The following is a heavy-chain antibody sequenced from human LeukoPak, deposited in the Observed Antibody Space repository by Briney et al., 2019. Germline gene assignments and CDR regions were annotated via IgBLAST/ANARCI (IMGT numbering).Heavy chain of an antibody. CDR1: GGSISIYY. CDR3: ARDRPTLYYYDSSGYAKVFDY. J-gene: IGHJ4*02. V-gene: IGHV4-4*07. Sequence: PSETLSLTCTVSGGSISIYYWSWIRQPAGKGLEWIGRIYTSGSTNYNPSLKSRVTMSVDTSKNQFSLKLSSVTAADTAVYYCARDRPTLYYYDSSGYAKVFDYWGQGTLVTVSS. D-gene: IGHD3-22*01. CDR2: IYTSGST.